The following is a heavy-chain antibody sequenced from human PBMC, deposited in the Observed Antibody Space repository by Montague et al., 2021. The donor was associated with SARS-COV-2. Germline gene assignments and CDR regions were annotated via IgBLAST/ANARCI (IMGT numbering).Heavy chain of an antibody. V-gene: IGHV3-9*01. CDR3: AKDFDYYDSSGYFDY. D-gene: IGHD3-22*01. CDR2: ITWDSGTL. Sequence: SLRLSCAVSGFTFGDHAMHWVRQAPGKGPEWTSGITWDSGTLGYADSVKGRFTISRDNAKNSLYLQMNSLRVEDTALYYCAKDFDYYDSSGYFDYWGQGTLVTVSS. J-gene: IGHJ4*02. CDR1: GFTFGDHA.